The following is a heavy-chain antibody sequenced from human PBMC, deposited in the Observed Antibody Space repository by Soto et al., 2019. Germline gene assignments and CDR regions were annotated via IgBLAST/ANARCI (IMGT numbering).Heavy chain of an antibody. D-gene: IGHD2-15*01. J-gene: IGHJ4*02. V-gene: IGHV3-30-3*01. CDR2: ISYDGSNK. Sequence: GGSLRLSCAASGFTFSDYAMHWVRQATGKGLEWVAVISYDGSNKYYAGSVKGRFTISRDNSKNTLNLQMNSLRADDTAVYYCAREGILYYCDYWGQGTLVTVSS. CDR1: GFTFSDYA. CDR3: AREGILYYCDY.